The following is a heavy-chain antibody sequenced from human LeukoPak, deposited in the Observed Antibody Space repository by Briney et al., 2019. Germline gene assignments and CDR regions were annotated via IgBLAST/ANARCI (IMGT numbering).Heavy chain of an antibody. CDR2: ISSSSSTI. Sequence: GGSLRLSCAASGFTFSSYSMNWVRQAPGKGLEWVSYISSSSSTIYYADSVKGRFTISRDNAKNSLYLPMNSLRAEDTAVYYCARPNYDSSGVGFDYWGQGTLVTVSS. V-gene: IGHV3-48*01. CDR1: GFTFSSYS. J-gene: IGHJ4*02. CDR3: ARPNYDSSGVGFDY. D-gene: IGHD3-22*01.